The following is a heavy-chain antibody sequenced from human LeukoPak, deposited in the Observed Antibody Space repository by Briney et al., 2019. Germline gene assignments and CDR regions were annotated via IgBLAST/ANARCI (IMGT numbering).Heavy chain of an antibody. Sequence: KSSETLSLTCTVSGGSISGSNYYWGWIRQPPGKGLEWIGSIYYSGSTYYNASLKSRFTISVDTSKNQFSLRLSSVTAADTAVYYCAKSTYYYDTFVNAFDIWGQGTMVTVSS. J-gene: IGHJ3*02. CDR1: GGSISGSNYY. V-gene: IGHV4-39*07. D-gene: IGHD3-22*01. CDR3: AKSTYYYDTFVNAFDI. CDR2: IYYSGST.